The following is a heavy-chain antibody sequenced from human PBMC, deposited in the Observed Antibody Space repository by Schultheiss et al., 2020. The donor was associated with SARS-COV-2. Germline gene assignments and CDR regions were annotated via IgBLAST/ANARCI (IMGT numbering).Heavy chain of an antibody. Sequence: SVKVSCKASGGTFSSYTISWVRQAPGQGLEWMGRIIPILGIANYAQKFQGRVTITADKSTSTAYMELSSLRSEDTAVYYCARGYCSSTSCYIGHPNWFDPWGQGTLVTVSS. CDR3: ARGYCSSTSCYIGHPNWFDP. CDR2: IIPILGIA. J-gene: IGHJ5*02. CDR1: GGTFSSYT. V-gene: IGHV1-69*02. D-gene: IGHD2-2*02.